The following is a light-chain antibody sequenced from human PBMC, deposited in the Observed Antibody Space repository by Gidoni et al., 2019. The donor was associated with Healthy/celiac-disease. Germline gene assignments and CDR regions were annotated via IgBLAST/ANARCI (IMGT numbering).Light chain of an antibody. CDR1: SSDVGGYNY. Sequence: QTALNQLSTVSASPGQTVSISCTGTSSDVGGYNYVSWYQLHPVNAPKLMFFDVSKRPSGVPDRFSVSKSGNTASLTISGLQAEYEADYSFCSYAASLHVVFGGWTKLTVL. V-gene: IGLV2-11*01. CDR3: CSYAASLHVV. J-gene: IGLJ2*01. CDR2: DVS.